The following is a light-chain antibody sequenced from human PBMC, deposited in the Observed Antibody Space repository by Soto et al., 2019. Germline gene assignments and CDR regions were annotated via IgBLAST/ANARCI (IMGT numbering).Light chain of an antibody. CDR2: DVS. V-gene: IGLV2-14*01. J-gene: IGLJ1*01. Sequence: QSVLTQPASVSGSPGQSITISCTGTSSDVGTYNSVSWYQQYPGKAPKLMIHDVSNRPSGVSNRFSGSKSGNTASLTISGLQAEDEADYYCSSYTSSSSYVFGSGTTLTVL. CDR1: SSDVGTYNS. CDR3: SSYTSSSSYV.